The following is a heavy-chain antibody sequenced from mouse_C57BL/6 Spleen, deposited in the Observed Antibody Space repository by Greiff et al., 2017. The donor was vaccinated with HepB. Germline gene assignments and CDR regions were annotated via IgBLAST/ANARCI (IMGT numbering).Heavy chain of an antibody. CDR1: GYTFTSYW. CDR2: IYPGSGST. V-gene: IGHV1-55*01. D-gene: IGHD1-3*01. J-gene: IGHJ4*01. CDR3: ARVIRWNYYAMDY. Sequence: VQRVESGAELVKPGASVKMSCKASGYTFTSYWITWVKQRPGQGLEWIGDIYPGSGSTNYNEKFKSKATLTVDTSSSTAYMQLSSLTSEDSAVYYCARVIRWNYYAMDYWGQGTSVTVSS.